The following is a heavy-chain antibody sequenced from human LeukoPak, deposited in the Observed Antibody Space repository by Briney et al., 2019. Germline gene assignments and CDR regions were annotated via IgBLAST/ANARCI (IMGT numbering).Heavy chain of an antibody. D-gene: IGHD2-15*01. CDR2: IYYSGST. CDR3: ARDGGSHDAFDI. V-gene: IGHV4-59*01. Sequence: SETLSLTCTVSGGSISSYYWSWIRQPPGKGLEWIGYIYYSGSTNYNPSLKSRVIISVDTSKNQFSLKLSSVTAADTAVYYCARDGGSHDAFDIWGQGTMVTVSS. CDR1: GGSISSYY. J-gene: IGHJ3*02.